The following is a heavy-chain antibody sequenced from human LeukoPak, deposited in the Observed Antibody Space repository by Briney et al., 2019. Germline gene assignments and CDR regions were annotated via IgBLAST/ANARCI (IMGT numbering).Heavy chain of an antibody. CDR1: GFTFDDYA. D-gene: IGHD5-18*01. CDR2: ISWNSGRI. Sequence: GGSLRLSCAASGFTFDDYAMHWVRQAPGKGLEWVSGISWNSGRIGYADSVKGRFTISRDNAKNSLYLQMNSLRAEDTALYYCAKASDTAMVTLFDYWGQGTLVTVSS. J-gene: IGHJ4*02. CDR3: AKASDTAMVTLFDY. V-gene: IGHV3-9*01.